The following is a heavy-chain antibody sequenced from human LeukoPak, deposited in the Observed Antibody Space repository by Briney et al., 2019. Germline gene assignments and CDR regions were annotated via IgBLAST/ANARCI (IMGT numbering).Heavy chain of an antibody. Sequence: ASVKVSCKASGYTFTGYYMHWVRPAPGQGLEWMGWINPNSGGTNYAQKFQGRVTMTRATSISTAYMELSRLRSDDTAVYYCARAYGAPIAYYYYYGMDVWGQGTTVTVSS. CDR3: ARAYGAPIAYYYYYGMDV. J-gene: IGHJ6*02. D-gene: IGHD4-17*01. V-gene: IGHV1-2*02. CDR1: GYTFTGYY. CDR2: INPNSGGT.